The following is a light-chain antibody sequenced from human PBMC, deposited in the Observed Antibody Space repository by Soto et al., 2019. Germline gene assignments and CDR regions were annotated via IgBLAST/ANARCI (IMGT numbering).Light chain of an antibody. CDR1: QGIRND. CDR2: AAS. Sequence: DIQMTHSQSTLSASVGYIVTITFRASQGIRNDLGWYQQKPGKAPKRLIYAASSLRSGVPSRFSGSGSATDFTLTISSLRPDDFATYYCQKLNTYPPKFGQGTKVDI. J-gene: IGKJ1*01. V-gene: IGKV1-17*01. CDR3: QKLNTYPPK.